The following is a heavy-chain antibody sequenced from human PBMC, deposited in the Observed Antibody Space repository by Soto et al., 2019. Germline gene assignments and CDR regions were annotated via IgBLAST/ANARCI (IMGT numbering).Heavy chain of an antibody. J-gene: IGHJ4*02. CDR2: ISYDGSNK. D-gene: IGHD4-17*01. Sequence: ESGGGVVQPGRSLRLSCAASGFTFSSYGMHWVRQAPGKGLEWVAVISYDGSNKYYADSVKGRFTISRDNSKNTLYLQMISLRAEDTAVYYCAKDSGTDYGDLDYWGQGTLVTVSS. CDR3: AKDSGTDYGDLDY. CDR1: GFTFSSYG. V-gene: IGHV3-30*18.